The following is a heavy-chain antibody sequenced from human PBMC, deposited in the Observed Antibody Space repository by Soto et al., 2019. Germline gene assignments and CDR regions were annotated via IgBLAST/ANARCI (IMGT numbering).Heavy chain of an antibody. CDR3: ARSYGDYVLFEDYYYGKDL. CDR1: GGSISSYY. Sequence: PSETLSLTCTVAGGSISSYYWSWIRQPPGKGLEWIGYIYYSGSTNYNPSLKSRVTISVDTSKNQFSLKLSSVTAADTAVYYCARSYGDYVLFEDYYYGKDLCGPGPTVTVSS. J-gene: IGHJ6*02. D-gene: IGHD3-16*01. V-gene: IGHV4-59*01. CDR2: IYYSGST.